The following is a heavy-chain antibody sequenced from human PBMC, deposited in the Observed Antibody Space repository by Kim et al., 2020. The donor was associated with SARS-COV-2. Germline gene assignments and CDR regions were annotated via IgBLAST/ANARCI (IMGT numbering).Heavy chain of an antibody. CDR2: IIPIFGTA. D-gene: IGHD5-18*01. J-gene: IGHJ4*02. CDR3: ARGTITHGYSYALKLDY. Sequence: SVKVSCKASGGTFSSYAISWVRQAPGQGLEWMGGIIPIFGTANYAQKFQGRVTITADESTSTAYMELSSLRSEDTAVYYCARGTITHGYSYALKLDYWGQGTLLTVSS. CDR1: GGTFSSYA. V-gene: IGHV1-69*13.